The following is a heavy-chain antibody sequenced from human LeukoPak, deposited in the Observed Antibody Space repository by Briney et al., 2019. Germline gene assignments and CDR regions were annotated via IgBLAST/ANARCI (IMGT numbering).Heavy chain of an antibody. J-gene: IGHJ4*02. CDR1: GFTYSSYA. Sequence: PGGSLRLSCAPSGFTYSSYAMSWVRQAPGKGLEWVSAISGSGGSTYYADSVKGRFTISRDNSKNTLYLQMNSLRAEDTAVYYYAKAPRYYGDYFDYWGQGTLVTVSS. V-gene: IGHV3-23*01. CDR3: AKAPRYYGDYFDY. D-gene: IGHD4-17*01. CDR2: ISGSGGST.